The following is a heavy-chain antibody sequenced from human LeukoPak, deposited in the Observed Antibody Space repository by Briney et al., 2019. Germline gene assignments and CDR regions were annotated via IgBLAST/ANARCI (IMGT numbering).Heavy chain of an antibody. Sequence: GGSLRLSCAVSGFTFSSHDMNWVRQAPGKGLEWISHINSSGTTIYYADSVKGRFTISRDHAKNSLYLQMSILRVENTAIYYGARAFDYWGQGTLVTVSS. V-gene: IGHV3-48*03. CDR2: INSSGTTI. CDR1: GFTFSSHD. J-gene: IGHJ4*02. CDR3: ARAFDY.